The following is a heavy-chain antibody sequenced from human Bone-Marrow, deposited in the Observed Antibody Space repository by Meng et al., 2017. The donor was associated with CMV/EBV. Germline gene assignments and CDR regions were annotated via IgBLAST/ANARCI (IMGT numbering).Heavy chain of an antibody. D-gene: IGHD3-22*01. J-gene: IGHJ4*02. CDR1: GFTFSSYA. Sequence: GGSLRLSCAASGFTFSSYAMSWVRQAPGKGLEWVSAISGSGGSTYYADSVKGRFTISRDNSRNTLYLQMNSLRAEDTAVYYCAKASTYYYDSSGHSLDYWGQGTRVTVSS. V-gene: IGHV3-23*01. CDR3: AKASTYYYDSSGHSLDY. CDR2: ISGSGGST.